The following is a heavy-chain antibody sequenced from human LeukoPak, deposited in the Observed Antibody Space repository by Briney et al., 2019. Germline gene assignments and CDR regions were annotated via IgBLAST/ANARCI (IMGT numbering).Heavy chain of an antibody. CDR1: GGSISSSSYY. J-gene: IGHJ4*02. CDR3: ARDDYSNYVLDY. D-gene: IGHD4-11*01. CDR2: IYYSGST. Sequence: SETLSLTCTVSGGSISSSSYYWGWIRQPPGKGLEWIGSIYYSGSTYYNPSLKSRVTITVDTSKNQFSLKLSSVTAADTAVYYCARDDYSNYVLDYWGQGTLVTVSS. V-gene: IGHV4-39*07.